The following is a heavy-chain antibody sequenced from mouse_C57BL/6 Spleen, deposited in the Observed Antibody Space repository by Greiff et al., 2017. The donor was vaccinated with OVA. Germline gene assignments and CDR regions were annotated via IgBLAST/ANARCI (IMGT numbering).Heavy chain of an antibody. J-gene: IGHJ4*01. Sequence: EVQLQQSGPVLVKPGASVKMSCKASGYTFTDYYMNWVKQSHGKSLEWIGVINPYNGGTSYNQKFKGKATLTVDKSSSTAYMELNSLTSEDSAVYYCAREIPYYAMDYWGQGTSVTVSS. CDR1: GYTFTDYY. CDR3: AREIPYYAMDY. CDR2: INPYNGGT. V-gene: IGHV1-19*01.